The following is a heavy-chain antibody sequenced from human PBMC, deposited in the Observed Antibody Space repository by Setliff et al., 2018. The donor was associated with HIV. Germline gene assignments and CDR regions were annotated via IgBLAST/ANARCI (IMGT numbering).Heavy chain of an antibody. Sequence: GGSLRLSCAASGFDFTSYTMTWVRQAPGKGLEWVASISPGGSFMYYGDSIQGRFTISRDDAKSSLYLQMDSLRAEDTAVYYCARGGANPSWFDSWGQGTLVTVSS. CDR1: GFDFTSYT. V-gene: IGHV3-21*01. J-gene: IGHJ5*01. CDR3: ARGGANPSWFDS. CDR2: ISPGGSFM. D-gene: IGHD3-16*01.